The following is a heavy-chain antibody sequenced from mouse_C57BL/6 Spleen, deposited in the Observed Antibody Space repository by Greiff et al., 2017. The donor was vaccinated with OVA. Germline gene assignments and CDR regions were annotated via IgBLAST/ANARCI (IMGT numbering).Heavy chain of an antibody. J-gene: IGHJ4*01. D-gene: IGHD3-2*02. CDR1: GFSFNTYA. Sequence: EVKLVESGGGLVQPTGSVKLSCAASGFSFNTYAMHWVRQAPGKGLEWVARIGSKGNNYATYYAHTVKARVTISRDASESMLYLQMNNLKTEHSAVYYCVRYSSVYSMDYWGQGTSVTVSS. CDR3: VRYSSVYSMDY. V-gene: IGHV10-1*01. CDR2: IGSKGNNYAT.